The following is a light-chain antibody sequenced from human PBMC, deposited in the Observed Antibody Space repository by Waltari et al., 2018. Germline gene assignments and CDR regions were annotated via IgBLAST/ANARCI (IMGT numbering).Light chain of an antibody. J-gene: IGLJ1*01. CDR1: SSDVGRYRF. CDR2: EVT. V-gene: IGLV2-23*02. Sequence: QSALTQPASVSGSPGQSITLSCTGTSSDVGRYRFVSWYQQCPGKAPKLILYEVTKRPSGVSNRFSGSKSGNTASLTIAGLQADDEADYYCCSYAGDSNFVFGTGTKVTVL. CDR3: CSYAGDSNFV.